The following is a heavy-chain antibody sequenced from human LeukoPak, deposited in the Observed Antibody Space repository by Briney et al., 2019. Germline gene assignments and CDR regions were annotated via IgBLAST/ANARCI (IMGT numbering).Heavy chain of an antibody. Sequence: PSETLSLTCTVSGGSISSYYWSWIRQPPGKGLEWIGYIYYIGSTNYNPSLKSRVTISVDTSKNQFSLKLSSVTAADAAVYYCARDSITGTTTPHYYYGMDVWGKGTTVTVSS. CDR1: GGSISSYY. V-gene: IGHV4-59*01. CDR2: IYYIGST. D-gene: IGHD1-20*01. CDR3: ARDSITGTTTPHYYYGMDV. J-gene: IGHJ6*04.